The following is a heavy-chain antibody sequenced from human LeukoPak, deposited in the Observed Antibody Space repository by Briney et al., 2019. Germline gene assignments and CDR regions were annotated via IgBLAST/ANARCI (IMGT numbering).Heavy chain of an antibody. J-gene: IGHJ5*01. D-gene: IGHD4/OR15-4a*01. CDR2: IIHSGST. CDR1: GGSFSGYY. Sequence: PSETLSLTCAVYGGSFSGYYWSWIRQPPGKGLEWIGEIIHSGSTNYNPSLKSRVTISVDTSKKQFSLKLSSVTAADTAVYFCARTAMVPLPDSWGQGTLVTVS. V-gene: IGHV4-34*12. CDR3: ARTAMVPLPDS.